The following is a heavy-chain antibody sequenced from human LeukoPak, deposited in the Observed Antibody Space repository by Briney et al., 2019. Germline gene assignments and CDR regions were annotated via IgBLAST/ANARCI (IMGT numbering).Heavy chain of an antibody. CDR3: VKDGRDGYKYPSDD. J-gene: IGHJ4*02. Sequence: GGSLRLSCSASGFSFSAYGIYWVRQAPGKGLEYVSGISTNGGSTYYADSVKGRFTISRDNSKNTVFFQMSSLRVEDTAIYYCVKDGRDGYKYPSDDWGQGTSVTVSS. CDR2: ISTNGGST. D-gene: IGHD5-24*01. CDR1: GFSFSAYG. V-gene: IGHV3-64*05.